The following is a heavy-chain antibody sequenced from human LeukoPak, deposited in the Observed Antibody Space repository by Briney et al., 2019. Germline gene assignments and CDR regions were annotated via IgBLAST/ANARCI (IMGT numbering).Heavy chain of an antibody. CDR2: IYYSGST. Sequence: SETLSLTCTVSAGSISSGAYYWSWIRQHPGRGLEWIGYIYYSGSTYYNPSLKSRVTLSVDTSKNQFSLKLSSVTAADTAVYYCARDRGDYVPNAFDIWGQGTMVTVSS. J-gene: IGHJ3*02. CDR1: AGSISSGAYY. V-gene: IGHV4-31*03. CDR3: ARDRGDYVPNAFDI. D-gene: IGHD4-17*01.